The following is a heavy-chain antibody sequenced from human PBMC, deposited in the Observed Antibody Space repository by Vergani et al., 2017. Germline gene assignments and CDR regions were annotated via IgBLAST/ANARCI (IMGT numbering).Heavy chain of an antibody. J-gene: IGHJ4*02. CDR2: IYHSGST. V-gene: IGHV4-38-2*02. Sequence: QVQLQESGPGLVKPSETLSLTCTVSGGSISSGYYWGWIRQPPGKGLEWIGSIYHSGSTYYNPSLKSRFTISVDTFKNQFSLKLSSVTAADTAVYYCAGRAGAQWLDRIDYWGQGTLVTVSS. CDR3: AGRAGAQWLDRIDY. CDR1: GGSISSGYY. D-gene: IGHD6-19*01.